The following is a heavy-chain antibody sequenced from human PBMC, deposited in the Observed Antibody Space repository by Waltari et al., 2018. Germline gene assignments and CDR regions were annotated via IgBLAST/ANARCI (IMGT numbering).Heavy chain of an antibody. CDR1: GYSFTSYW. CDR3: ARQWGQQLVHFDY. CDR2: TNPGGSEN. V-gene: IGHV5-51*01. Sequence: EVQLVQSGAEVKKPGESLKISCKGSGYSFTSYWIGWVRQMPGKGLEWLGITNPGGSENGSSPSFQGKVPCSADRSIGQASRKWRGRKASETARYYCARQWGQQLVHFDYWGQGTLVTVSS. J-gene: IGHJ4*02. D-gene: IGHD6-13*01.